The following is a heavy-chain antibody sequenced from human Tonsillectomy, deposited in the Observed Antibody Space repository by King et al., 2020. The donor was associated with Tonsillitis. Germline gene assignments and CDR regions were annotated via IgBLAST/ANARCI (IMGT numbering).Heavy chain of an antibody. CDR3: AKRRGAMVRGPFDY. J-gene: IGHJ4*02. CDR1: GFTFSSFG. Sequence: VQLVESGGGVVQPGRSLRLSCAASGFTFSSFGMHWVRQAPGKGLEWVAVISYDGSNKDYADSVKGRFTISRDNSKNTMYLQMNSLRAEDTAVYYCAKRRGAMVRGPFDYWGQGXLVTVSS. V-gene: IGHV3-30*18. D-gene: IGHD3-10*01. CDR2: ISYDGSNK.